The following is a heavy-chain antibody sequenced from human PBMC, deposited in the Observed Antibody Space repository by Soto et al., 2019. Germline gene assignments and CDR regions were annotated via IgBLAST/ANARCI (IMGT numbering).Heavy chain of an antibody. Sequence: QVQLQQWGAGLLKPSETLSLTCAVYGGSFSDYYCSWIRQPPGKGLEWIGEINHSGSTIYNPSLKSRVTMSVDTSKIQFYLNLTSVTAADTAVYYCARGGCSGGSCYRPFFADWGQGTLVTVSS. CDR1: GGSFSDYY. CDR2: INHSGST. V-gene: IGHV4-34*02. J-gene: IGHJ4*02. D-gene: IGHD2-15*01. CDR3: ARGGCSGGSCYRPFFAD.